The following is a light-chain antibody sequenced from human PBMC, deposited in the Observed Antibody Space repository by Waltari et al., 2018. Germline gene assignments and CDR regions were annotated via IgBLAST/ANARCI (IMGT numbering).Light chain of an antibody. Sequence: SYELTQPSSVSVSPGQTARITCSGDLLADRYVRWFQQKPGQAPRLLIYQDTERPSGIPVRFSGSSSGTTVTLTISGAQADDDADFYCYSAPANNQGIFGGGTKLTVL. CDR3: YSAPANNQGI. V-gene: IGLV3-27*01. CDR1: LLADRY. CDR2: QDT. J-gene: IGLJ2*01.